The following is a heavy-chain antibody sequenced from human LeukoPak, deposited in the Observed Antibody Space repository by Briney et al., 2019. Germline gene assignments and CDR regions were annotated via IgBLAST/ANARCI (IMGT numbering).Heavy chain of an antibody. CDR3: TRELGGSYNDY. J-gene: IGHJ4*02. CDR1: GYTFTSFY. Sequence: ASVKVSWKASGYTFTSFYMHWVRQAPGQGLEWVGIINPSGGSTTYGQKFQGRVTMTRDTSTSTVYMGLSSLRSEDTAVYYCTRELGGSYNDYWGQGTLVTVSS. V-gene: IGHV1-46*01. CDR2: INPSGGST. D-gene: IGHD1-26*01.